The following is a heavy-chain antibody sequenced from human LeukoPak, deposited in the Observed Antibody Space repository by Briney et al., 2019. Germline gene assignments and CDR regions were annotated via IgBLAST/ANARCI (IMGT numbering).Heavy chain of an antibody. Sequence: SETLSLTCTVSGGSISSGSYLWGCIRQSPGKGLEWIGSISYSGSTYYNPSLKSRVTVSVDTSKNQFSRKVTSVTAADTAVYYCARWVGNRNWFDPWGQGTLVTVSS. CDR3: ARWVGNRNWFDP. CDR1: GGSISSGSYL. D-gene: IGHD1-26*01. CDR2: ISYSGST. V-gene: IGHV4-39*07. J-gene: IGHJ5*02.